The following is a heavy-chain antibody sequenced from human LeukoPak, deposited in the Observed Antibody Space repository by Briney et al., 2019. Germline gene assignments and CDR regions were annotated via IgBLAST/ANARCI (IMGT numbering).Heavy chain of an antibody. CDR2: IYYSGST. J-gene: IGHJ5*02. CDR3: ARDENGYVWGSFRA. V-gene: IGHV4-59*12. Sequence: SETLSLTCTVSGGSISSYYRSWIRQPPGKGLEWIGYIYYSGSTNYNPSLKSRVIVSVDTSKNQFSLKLSSVTAADTAVYYCARDENGYVWGSFRAWGQGTLVTVSS. D-gene: IGHD3-16*02. CDR1: GGSISSYY.